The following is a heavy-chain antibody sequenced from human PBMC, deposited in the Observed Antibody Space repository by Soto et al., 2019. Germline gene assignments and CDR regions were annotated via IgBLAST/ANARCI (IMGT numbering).Heavy chain of an antibody. CDR1: GGSISSYY. CDR2: IYYSGST. CDR3: ASVTDGYDTGAYFDY. J-gene: IGHJ4*02. D-gene: IGHD5-12*01. Sequence: XETLSLTCTVSGGSISSYYWSLIRQPPGKGLEWIGYIYYSGSTNYNPSLKSRVTISVDTSKNQFSLKLSSVTAADTAAYYCASVTDGYDTGAYFDYWGQGTLVTVSS. V-gene: IGHV4-59*01.